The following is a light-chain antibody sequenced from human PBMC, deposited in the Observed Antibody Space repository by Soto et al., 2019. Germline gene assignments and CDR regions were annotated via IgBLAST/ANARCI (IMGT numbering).Light chain of an antibody. V-gene: IGKV3-11*01. CDR1: QSIGLA. J-gene: IGKJ1*01. CDR3: QQRTDRPPWT. Sequence: IVLTQSPATLSLSPWERATLSCRASQSIGLAIAWYQHKPGQAPRLLLFDASQRATGIPARFRGSGSGTDFTLSISSLEHADFAVSYCQQRTDRPPWTFGQGTKVDIK. CDR2: DAS.